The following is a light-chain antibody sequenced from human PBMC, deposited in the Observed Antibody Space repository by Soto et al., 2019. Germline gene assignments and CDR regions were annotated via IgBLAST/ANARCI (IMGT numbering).Light chain of an antibody. J-gene: IGLJ1*01. CDR1: SMKIVGYNS. V-gene: IGLV2-14*01. CDR3: TSYTPIVTLGSV. CDR2: EVT. Sequence: QSVLTQPASVSGSPGRSFTFPATGTSMKIVGYNSVSWYQQHPGRAPRLIIYEVTNRPSGVSNRFSASKSGNTASLTISGLQAEDEADYYCTSYTPIVTLGSVFGTGTKVTVL.